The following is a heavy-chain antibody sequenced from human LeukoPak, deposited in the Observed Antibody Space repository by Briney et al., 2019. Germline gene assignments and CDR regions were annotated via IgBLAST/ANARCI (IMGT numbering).Heavy chain of an antibody. D-gene: IGHD7-27*01. J-gene: IGHJ4*02. Sequence: GASVKVSCKASGYDFTSVGITWVRRAPGQGLEWMGWISPYNGNTRYAQKFQGRVAMTTDTSTTTAYMELRGLRFNDTAVYYCAKTGDQIKATELDYWGQGTLVTVSS. CDR1: GYDFTSVG. CDR3: AKTGDQIKATELDY. V-gene: IGHV1-18*01. CDR2: ISPYNGNT.